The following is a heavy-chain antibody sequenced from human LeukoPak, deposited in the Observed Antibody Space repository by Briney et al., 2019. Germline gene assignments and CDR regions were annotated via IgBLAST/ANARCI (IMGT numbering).Heavy chain of an antibody. CDR2: IYHSGST. J-gene: IGHJ4*02. CDR3: AIKNSSGWRKLDY. D-gene: IGHD6-19*01. CDR1: GGSISSSNW. V-gene: IGHV4-4*02. Sequence: KASGTLSLTCAVSGGSISSSNWWSWVRQPPGKGLEWMGEIYHSGSTNYNPSLKSRVIISVDKSKNQFSLKLSSVTAADTAVYYCAIKNSSGWRKLDYWGQGTLVTVSS.